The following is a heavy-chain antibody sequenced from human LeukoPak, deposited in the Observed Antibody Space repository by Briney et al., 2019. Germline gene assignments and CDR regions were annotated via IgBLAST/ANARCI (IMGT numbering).Heavy chain of an antibody. D-gene: IGHD2-21*02. CDR2: INQDASEI. CDR3: ATDRENGDWQKRFDS. CDR1: GFTFSTYW. Sequence: GSLRLSCAASGFTFSTYWMNWYRQAPGKGLEWVGNINQDASEINYVDSVRGRFTISRDNDKNSLHLQMNSLRAEDTAVYYCATDRENGDWQKRFDSWGQGTLVTVSS. J-gene: IGHJ4*02. V-gene: IGHV3-7*01.